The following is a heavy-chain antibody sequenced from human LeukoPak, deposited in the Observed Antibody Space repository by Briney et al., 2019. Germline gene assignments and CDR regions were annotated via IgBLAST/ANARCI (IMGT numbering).Heavy chain of an antibody. D-gene: IGHD6-13*01. CDR2: IIPILGIA. CDR3: ARSELYAATGTTYYYYYYMDV. J-gene: IGHJ6*03. CDR1: GGTFSSYA. V-gene: IGHV1-69*04. Sequence: ASVKVSCKASGGTFSSYAISWVRQAPGQGLEWMGRIIPILGIANYAQKFQGRVTITADKSTSTAYMELSSLRSEDTAVYYCARSELYAATGTTYYYYYYMDVWGKGTTVTVSS.